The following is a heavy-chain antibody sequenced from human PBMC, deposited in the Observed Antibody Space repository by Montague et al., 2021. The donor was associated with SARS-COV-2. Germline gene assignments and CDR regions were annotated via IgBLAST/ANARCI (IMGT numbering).Heavy chain of an antibody. J-gene: IGHJ6*02. CDR1: GGSISSSSYY. Sequence: SETLSLTCTVSGGSISSSSYYWGWIRQPPGKGLEWIGSIYYSGSTYSNPSLKSRVTISVDTSQNQFSLKLSSVTAADTAVYYCAGRDDILTTYYYYYGMDVWGQGTTVTVSS. D-gene: IGHD3-9*01. V-gene: IGHV4-39*01. CDR3: AGRDDILTTYYYYYGMDV. CDR2: IYYSGST.